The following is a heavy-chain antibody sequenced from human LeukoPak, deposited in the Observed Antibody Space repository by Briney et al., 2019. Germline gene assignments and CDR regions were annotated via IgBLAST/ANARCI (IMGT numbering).Heavy chain of an antibody. CDR1: GFSFSKYG. D-gene: IGHD3-9*01. CDR2: ISDDANNE. Sequence: GGSLRLSCAASGFSFSKYGMHWVRQAPGKGLEWVAVISDDANNEEYADSVKGRFTLSRDNSKNTVYLRMNSLRAEDTAVYYCAKSGRATGYSSFDSWGQGTLVTVSS. CDR3: AKSGRATGYSSFDS. V-gene: IGHV3-30*18. J-gene: IGHJ4*02.